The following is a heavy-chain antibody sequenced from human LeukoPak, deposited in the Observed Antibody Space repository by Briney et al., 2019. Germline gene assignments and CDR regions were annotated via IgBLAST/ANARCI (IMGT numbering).Heavy chain of an antibody. J-gene: IGHJ4*02. CDR2: IYYSGST. CDR3: ARGQLLGVFFGY. CDR1: GGSISSYY. Sequence: SETLSLTCTVSGGSISSYYWSWIRQPPGKGLEWIGYIYYSGSTNYNPSLKSRVTISVDTPKNQFSLKLSSVTAAGTAVYYCARGQLLGVFFGYRGQGTLVTVSS. D-gene: IGHD2-2*01. V-gene: IGHV4-59*08.